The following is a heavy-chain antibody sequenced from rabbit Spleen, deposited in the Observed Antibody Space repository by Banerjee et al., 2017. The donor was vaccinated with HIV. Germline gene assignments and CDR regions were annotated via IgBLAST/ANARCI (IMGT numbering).Heavy chain of an antibody. D-gene: IGHD4-2*01. V-gene: IGHV1S40*01. CDR3: ARGGYGGHIYAMGL. J-gene: IGHJ3*01. CDR2: IFSGSSGST. Sequence: QSLVESGGGLVKPGASLTLTCKASGFSFSSDYDMCWVRQAPGKGPEWIACIFSGSSGSTYYANWAKGRFAISKPSSTTVTLQMTSLTAADTATYFCARGGYGGHIYAMGLWGQGTLVTVS. CDR1: GFSFSSDYD.